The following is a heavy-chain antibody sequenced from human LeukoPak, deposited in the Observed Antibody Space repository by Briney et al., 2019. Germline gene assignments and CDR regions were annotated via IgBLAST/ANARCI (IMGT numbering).Heavy chain of an antibody. Sequence: GGSLRLSCAASGFTFSSFAMSWDRQAPGKGLEWVSTISGSGGSTNYADSVKGRFTFSRDNSKNTLYLQMNSLRAEDTAVYYCAKDLPDYGDYIEGYWGQGTLVTASS. CDR2: ISGSGGST. J-gene: IGHJ4*02. V-gene: IGHV3-23*01. CDR1: GFTFSSFA. D-gene: IGHD4-17*01. CDR3: AKDLPDYGDYIEGY.